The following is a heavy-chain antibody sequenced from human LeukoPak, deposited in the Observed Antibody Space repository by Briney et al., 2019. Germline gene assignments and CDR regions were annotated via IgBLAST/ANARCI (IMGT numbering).Heavy chain of an antibody. CDR3: ARVQQWLDGSEPDY. J-gene: IGHJ4*02. D-gene: IGHD6-19*01. CDR2: IYYSGYT. V-gene: IGHV4-39*07. CDR1: GGSISSSSYY. Sequence: PSETLSLTCAVSGGSISSSSYYWGWIRQPPGKGLEWIGSIYYSGYTYYDPSLESRVTISVDTSKNQFSLKLSSVTAADTAVYYCARVQQWLDGSEPDYWGQGTLVTVSS.